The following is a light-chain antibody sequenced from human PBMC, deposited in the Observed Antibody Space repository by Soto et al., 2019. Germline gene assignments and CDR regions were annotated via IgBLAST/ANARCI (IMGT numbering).Light chain of an antibody. CDR1: SSDVGGYNY. V-gene: IGLV2-14*01. CDR2: DVS. CDR3: SSYTSSSTLV. Sequence: QSALTQPASVSGSPGQSITISCTGTSSDVGGYNYVSWYQQHPGKAPKLMIYDVSNRPSVVSNRFSGSNSGNTASLTISGLEAEDAADYYCSSYTSSSTLVFGGGTQLTVL. J-gene: IGLJ3*02.